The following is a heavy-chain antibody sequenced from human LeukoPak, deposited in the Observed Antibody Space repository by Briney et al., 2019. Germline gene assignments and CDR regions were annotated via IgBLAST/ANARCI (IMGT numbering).Heavy chain of an antibody. CDR3: ARNAGNLWFGELLV. J-gene: IGHJ4*02. V-gene: IGHV3-21*01. Sequence: AGSLRLSCAASGFTFSSYSMNWVRQAPGKGLEWVSSISSSSSYIYYADPVKGRFTISRDNAKNSLCLQMTSLRAEDTAVYYCARNAGNLWFGELLVWGERALGTVSS. D-gene: IGHD3-10*01. CDR1: GFTFSSYS. CDR2: ISSSSSYI.